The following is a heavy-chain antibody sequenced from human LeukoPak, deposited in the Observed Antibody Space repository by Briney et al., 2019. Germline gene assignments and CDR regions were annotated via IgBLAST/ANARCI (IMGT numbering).Heavy chain of an antibody. CDR2: IWYDGSNK. J-gene: IGHJ4*02. CDR1: GFTFSTYG. V-gene: IGHV3-33*01. CDR3: ARDHAPYSFDY. Sequence: GSLRLSCAASGFTFSTYGMHWVRQAPGKGLEWVAVIWYDGSNKYYADSVKGRFTISRDNSKNTLYLQMNSLRAEDTAVYYCARDHAPYSFDYWGQGTLVTVSS.